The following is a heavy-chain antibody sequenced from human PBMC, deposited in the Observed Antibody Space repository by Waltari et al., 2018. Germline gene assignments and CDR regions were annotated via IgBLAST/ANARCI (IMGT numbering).Heavy chain of an antibody. J-gene: IGHJ4*02. D-gene: IGHD3-10*01. Sequence: QVQLQQWGAGLLKPSETLSLTCAVYGGSFSGYYWSWIRQPPGKGLEWIGEINHSGSTNYNPSLKRRVTISVDTSKNQFSLKLSSVTAADTAVYYCAIRYLPGDGKLFDYWGQGTLVTVSS. V-gene: IGHV4-34*01. CDR3: AIRYLPGDGKLFDY. CDR1: GGSFSGYY. CDR2: INHSGST.